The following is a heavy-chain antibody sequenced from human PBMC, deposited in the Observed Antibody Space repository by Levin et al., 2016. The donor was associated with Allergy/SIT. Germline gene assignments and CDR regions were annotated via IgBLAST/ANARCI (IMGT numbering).Heavy chain of an antibody. V-gene: IGHV4-31*03. CDR1: GGSISSGGYY. D-gene: IGHD3-22*01. CDR2: IYYSGST. Sequence: SETLSLTCTVSGGSISSGGYYWSWIRQHPGKGLEWIGYIYYSGSTYYNPSLKSRVTISVDTSKNQFSLKLSSVTAADTAVYYCARASYYYDSSGYHHYYFDYWGQGTLVTVSS. J-gene: IGHJ4*02. CDR3: ARASYYYDSSGYHHYYFDY.